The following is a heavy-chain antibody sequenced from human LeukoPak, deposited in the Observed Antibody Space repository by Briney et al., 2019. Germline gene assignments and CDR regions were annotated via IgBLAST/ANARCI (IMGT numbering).Heavy chain of an antibody. CDR2: INSDGSST. CDR3: ARDRRYSYGYYGMDV. J-gene: IGHJ6*02. D-gene: IGHD5-18*01. Sequence: PGGSLRLSCTASGFTFSSYWMHWVRQAPGKGLVWVSRINSDGSSTSYADSVKGRFTISRDNAKNTLYLQMNSLRAEDTAVYYCARDRRYSYGYYGMDVWGQGTTVTVSS. V-gene: IGHV3-74*01. CDR1: GFTFSSYW.